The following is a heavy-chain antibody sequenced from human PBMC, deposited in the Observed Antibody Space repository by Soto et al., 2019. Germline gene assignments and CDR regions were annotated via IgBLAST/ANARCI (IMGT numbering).Heavy chain of an antibody. CDR3: AKDIAAAGLYYYGMDV. CDR2: ISWNSGSI. D-gene: IGHD6-13*01. J-gene: IGHJ6*02. CDR1: GFTFDDYA. V-gene: IGHV3-9*01. Sequence: EVQLVESGGGLVQPGGSLRLSCAASGFTFDDYAMHWVRQAPGKGLEWVSGISWNSGSIGYADSVKGRFTISRDNAKNSLYLQMNSLRAEDTALYYCAKDIAAAGLYYYGMDVWGQGTTVTVSS.